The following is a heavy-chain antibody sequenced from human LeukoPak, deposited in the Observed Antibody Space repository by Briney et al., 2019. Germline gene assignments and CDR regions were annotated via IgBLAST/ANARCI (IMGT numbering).Heavy chain of an antibody. J-gene: IGHJ4*02. CDR1: GGTFTSYA. V-gene: IGHV1-69*13. Sequence: SVKVSCKASGGTFTSYAISWVQQAPGQGLEWMGGIIPIFGTANYPEKFQGRVTITADESTTTAYMELSSLKSEDTAVYYCARVQTGTTVWGQGTLVTVSS. CDR2: IIPIFGTA. CDR3: ARVQTGTTV. D-gene: IGHD1-1*01.